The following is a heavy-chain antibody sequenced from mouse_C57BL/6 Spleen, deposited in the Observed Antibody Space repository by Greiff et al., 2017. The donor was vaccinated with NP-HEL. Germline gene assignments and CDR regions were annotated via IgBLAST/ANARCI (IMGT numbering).Heavy chain of an antibody. CDR3: ARSGSTTGVAPPLDY. CDR2: ILPGSGST. Sequence: QVQLQQSGAELMKPGASVKLSCKATGYTFTGYWIEWVKQRPGHGLEWIGEILPGSGSTNYNEKFKGKATFTADKSSNTAYLQLSSLTTEDSAIYYCARSGSTTGVAPPLDYWGQGTLVTVSA. J-gene: IGHJ3*01. CDR1: GYTFTGYW. D-gene: IGHD1-1*01. V-gene: IGHV1-9*01.